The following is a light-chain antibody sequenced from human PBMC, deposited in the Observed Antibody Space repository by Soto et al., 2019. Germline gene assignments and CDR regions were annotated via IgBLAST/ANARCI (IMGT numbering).Light chain of an antibody. Sequence: EIVLTQSPATLSLSPGERATLSCRASQSVTSYLAWYQQKPGQPPRLLIYDASSRATGIPARFSGSGSRTAFTLTISSLEPDDFAVYSCQQRSDWPPLTFGGGTKVEIK. CDR1: QSVTSY. J-gene: IGKJ4*01. V-gene: IGKV3-11*01. CDR3: QQRSDWPPLT. CDR2: DAS.